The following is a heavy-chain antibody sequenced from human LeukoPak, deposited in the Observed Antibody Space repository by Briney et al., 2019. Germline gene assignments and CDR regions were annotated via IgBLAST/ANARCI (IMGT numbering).Heavy chain of an antibody. Sequence: ESGPTLVNPTETLTLTCTVSGLSLNNARLGISWIRRPPGKALGWLAHIFSNDEKSYSPSLKTRLTISKDTSKSQVVLSMTNMDPVDTGTYFCARLYFGESFYDYWGHGTLVSVSS. CDR3: ARLYFGESFYDY. V-gene: IGHV2-26*01. CDR2: IFSNDEK. CDR1: GLSLNNARLG. J-gene: IGHJ4*01. D-gene: IGHD3-10*01.